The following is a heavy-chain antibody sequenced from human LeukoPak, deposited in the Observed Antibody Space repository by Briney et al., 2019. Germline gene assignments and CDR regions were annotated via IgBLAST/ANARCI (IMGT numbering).Heavy chain of an antibody. CDR3: ARDRTHYYDSSGYYSRWEY. Sequence: SVKVSCKTSGYSFTNYGITWVRQAPGQGLEWMGWISGYNSKPFYAQNFQGRVTMTTDTSTSTVYMEVRSLRSEDTAMYYCARDRTHYYDSSGYYSRWEYWGQGTLVTVSS. CDR2: ISGYNSKP. J-gene: IGHJ4*02. V-gene: IGHV1-18*01. D-gene: IGHD3-22*01. CDR1: GYSFTNYG.